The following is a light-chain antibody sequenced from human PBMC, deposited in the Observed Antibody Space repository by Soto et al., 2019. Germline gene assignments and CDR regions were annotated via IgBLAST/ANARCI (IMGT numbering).Light chain of an antibody. CDR3: GSWESSLSAYF. V-gene: IGLV1-51*01. Sequence: QSVMTQPPSVSAAPGQTVTISCSGSSSNIGGNSVSWYQQLPGTAPKLLIYDDNKRPSGIPDRFSGSKSGTSATLGITGFQTGDEADYYCGSWESSLSAYFFGTGTKLTVL. CDR1: SSNIGGNS. CDR2: DDN. J-gene: IGLJ1*01.